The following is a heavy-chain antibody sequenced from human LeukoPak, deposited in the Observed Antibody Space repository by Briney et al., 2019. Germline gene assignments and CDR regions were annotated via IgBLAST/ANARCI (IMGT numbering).Heavy chain of an antibody. CDR1: GFTFSSYS. CDR3: AREYSMNWFDP. CDR2: ISSSSSYI. D-gene: IGHD2-15*01. J-gene: IGHJ5*02. Sequence: GGSLRLSCAASGFTFSSYSMNWVSQAPGKGLEWVSSISSSSSYIYYADSVKGRFTISRDNAKNSLYLQMNSLRAEDTAVYYCAREYSMNWFDPWGQGTLVTVSS. V-gene: IGHV3-21*04.